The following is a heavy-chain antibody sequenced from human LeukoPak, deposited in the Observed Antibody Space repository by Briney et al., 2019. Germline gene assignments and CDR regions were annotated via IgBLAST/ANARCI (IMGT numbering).Heavy chain of an antibody. D-gene: IGHD6-13*01. CDR1: GGSISSYY. J-gene: IGHJ6*03. Sequence: SETLSLTCTVSGGSISSYYWSWIRQPPGKGLGWIGYIYYSGSTNYNPSLKSRVTISVDTSKNQFSLKLSSVTAADTAVYYCARDRVGQQLVGRNYYYYYMDVWGKGTTVTISS. CDR3: ARDRVGQQLVGRNYYYYYMDV. CDR2: IYYSGST. V-gene: IGHV4-59*01.